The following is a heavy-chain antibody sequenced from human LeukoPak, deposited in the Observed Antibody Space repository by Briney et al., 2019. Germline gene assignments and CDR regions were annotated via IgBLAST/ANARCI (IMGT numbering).Heavy chain of an antibody. V-gene: IGHV4-39*01. Sequence: PSETLPLTCTVSGVSISTTSYYWGWIRQPPGKGLEWIGNIYYSGSTNYNPSLKSRVTISIDPSNNQFSLKLSSVTAADTAVYFCASPTIFGVVPAGPWGQGASVIVSS. CDR2: IYYSGST. CDR1: GVSISTTSYY. D-gene: IGHD3-3*01. CDR3: ASPTIFGVVPAGP. J-gene: IGHJ5*02.